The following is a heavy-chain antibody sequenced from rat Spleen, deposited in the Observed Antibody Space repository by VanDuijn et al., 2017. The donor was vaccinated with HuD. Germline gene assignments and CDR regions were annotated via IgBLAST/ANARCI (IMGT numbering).Heavy chain of an antibody. D-gene: IGHD1-4*01. CDR1: GFSLTSYT. V-gene: IGHV2-34*01. CDR3: AEPTTRGG. CDR2: MWYDGDT. J-gene: IGHJ2*01. Sequence: QVQLKESGPGLVQPSETLSLTCTVSGFSLTSYTVTWVRQPSGKGPEWMGRMWYDGDTAYDSALKSRLSISRDTSKNQVFLKMSSLQTDDTGTYYCAEPTTRGGWGQGVMVTVSS.